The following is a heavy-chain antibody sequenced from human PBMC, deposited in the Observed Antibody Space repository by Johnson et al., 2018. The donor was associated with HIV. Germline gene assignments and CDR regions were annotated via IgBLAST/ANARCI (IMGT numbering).Heavy chain of an antibody. V-gene: IGHV3-33*08. Sequence: QVQLVESGGGVVQPGRSLRLSCAASGFTFSNYVIHWVRQAPGKGLEWVAVIYYDGSNKYFADSVKGRFTISRDNSKNTLYLQMNKLRAEDTAVYFCAREQATLWFRASGAAFNIWGQGTTVTVSS. CDR2: IYYDGSNK. D-gene: IGHD3-10*01. CDR3: AREQATLWFRASGAAFNI. CDR1: GFTFSNYV. J-gene: IGHJ3*02.